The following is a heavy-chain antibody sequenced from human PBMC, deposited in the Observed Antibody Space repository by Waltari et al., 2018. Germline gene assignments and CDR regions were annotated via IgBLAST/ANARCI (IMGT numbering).Heavy chain of an antibody. Sequence: EVQLVESGGGLVQPGGSLRLSCAASGFTFSSYAMHWVRQAPGKGLDYVSAISSNGGSTYYANSVKGRCTISRDNSKNTLYLQMGSLRAEDMAVYYCARAGDYDFWSGYLSYYYYGMDVWGQGTTVTVSS. CDR3: ARAGDYDFWSGYLSYYYYGMDV. D-gene: IGHD3-3*01. J-gene: IGHJ6*02. V-gene: IGHV3-64*01. CDR2: ISSNGGST. CDR1: GFTFSSYA.